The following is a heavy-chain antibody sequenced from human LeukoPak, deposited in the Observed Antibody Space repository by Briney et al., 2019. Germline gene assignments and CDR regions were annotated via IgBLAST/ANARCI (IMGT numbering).Heavy chain of an antibody. V-gene: IGHV3-30*02. CDR1: GFTFSSYG. J-gene: IGHJ3*02. D-gene: IGHD2-21*02. CDR2: IRYDGSNK. CDR3: AKAGGGDWGAFDI. Sequence: PGGSLRLSCAASGFTFSSYGMHWVRQAPGKGLEWVAFIRYDGSNKCYADSVKGRFTISRDNSKNTLYLQMNSLRAEDTAVYYCAKAGGGDWGAFDIWGQGTMVTVSS.